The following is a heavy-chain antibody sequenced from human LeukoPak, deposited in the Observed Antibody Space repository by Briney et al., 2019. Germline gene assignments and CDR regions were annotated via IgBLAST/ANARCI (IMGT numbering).Heavy chain of an antibody. V-gene: IGHV4-61*02. CDR1: GGSISSGSYY. CDR2: IYTSDST. CDR3: ARKSIAAYGSGSYTRFDP. J-gene: IGHJ5*02. D-gene: IGHD3-10*01. Sequence: PSRTLSLTCTVSGGSISSGSYYWSWIRQPAGKGLEWIGRIYTSDSTYYNPSLKSRVTISIDTSKNQFSLKLSSVTAADTAVYYCARKSIAAYGSGSYTRFDPWGQGTLVTVSS.